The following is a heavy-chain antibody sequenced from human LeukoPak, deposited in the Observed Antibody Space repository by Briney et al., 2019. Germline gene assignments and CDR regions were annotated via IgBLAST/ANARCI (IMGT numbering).Heavy chain of an antibody. Sequence: SETLSLTCTISGGSISSSSYYWGWIRQPPGKVLEWIGSIYYSGSTYYNPSLKSRVTMSVDTPKKQFSLKLSSVTAVDTAVYYCARIYGYGLRYFDYWGQGTLVTVSS. CDR3: ARIYGYGLRYFDY. V-gene: IGHV4-39*07. CDR2: IYYSGST. D-gene: IGHD5-18*01. CDR1: GGSISSSSYY. J-gene: IGHJ4*02.